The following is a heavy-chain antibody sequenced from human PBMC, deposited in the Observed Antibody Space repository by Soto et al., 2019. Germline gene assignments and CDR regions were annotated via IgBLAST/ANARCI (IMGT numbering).Heavy chain of an antibody. V-gene: IGHV1-3*05. J-gene: IGHJ4*02. D-gene: IGHD2-21*02. Sequence: QVQLVQSGAEEKKPGASVKVSCKASGYTFTSYAMPWVRQAPGQRLEWMGWINAGNGNTKYSQKFQGRLTITRNTTASTAYMELSSLRSEDTAVYYCARSIVVVTALDYWGQGTLVTVSS. CDR2: INAGNGNT. CDR1: GYTFTSYA. CDR3: ARSIVVVTALDY.